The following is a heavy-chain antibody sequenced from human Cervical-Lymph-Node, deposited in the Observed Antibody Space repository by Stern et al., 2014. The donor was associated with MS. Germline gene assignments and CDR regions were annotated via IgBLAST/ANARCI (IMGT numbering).Heavy chain of an antibody. J-gene: IGHJ3*01. CDR2: IYWDDDE. Sequence: QITLKESGPTLVRPTQTLTLTCAFSGFSLSTSGLAVGWIRQPPGEALEWPTLIYWDDDERYRPSLRSRLTITKDTSKNQVVLTMTNMDPVDTGTYYCARARRDGYNVAFDFWGQGTFVAVSS. D-gene: IGHD5-24*01. V-gene: IGHV2-5*02. CDR3: ARARRDGYNVAFDF. CDR1: GFSLSTSGLA.